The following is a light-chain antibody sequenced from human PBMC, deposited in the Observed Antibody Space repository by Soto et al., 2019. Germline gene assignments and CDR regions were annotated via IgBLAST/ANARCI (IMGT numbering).Light chain of an antibody. Sequence: DIQMTQSPSSLSASVGDRVTITCRASQSISRNLNWYQQKPGKAPNLLIFAASSLQSGVPSRFSGSGSGTDFPLTINSLQPEDFATYYCQQTYSTLITFGQGTRLEIK. J-gene: IGKJ5*01. CDR1: QSISRN. CDR2: AAS. V-gene: IGKV1-39*01. CDR3: QQTYSTLIT.